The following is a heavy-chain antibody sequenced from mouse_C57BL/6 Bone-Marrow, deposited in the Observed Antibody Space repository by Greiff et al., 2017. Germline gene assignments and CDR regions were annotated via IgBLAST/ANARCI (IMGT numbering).Heavy chain of an antibody. D-gene: IGHD3-2*02. CDR3: ARNYGQLRLPAY. V-gene: IGHV2-2*01. CDR2: IWSGGST. CDR1: GFSLTSYG. Sequence: QVQLQQSGPGLVQPSQSLSITCTVSGFSLTSYGVHWVRQSPGKGLEWLGVIWSGGSTDYNAAFISRLSISKDNSTSQVFFKMNSLQADDTAIYYCARNYGQLRLPAYWGQGTLVTVSA. J-gene: IGHJ3*01.